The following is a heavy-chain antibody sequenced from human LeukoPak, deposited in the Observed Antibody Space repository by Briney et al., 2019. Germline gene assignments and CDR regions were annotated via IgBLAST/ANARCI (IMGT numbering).Heavy chain of an antibody. CDR2: ISTSTTHT. J-gene: IGHJ3*01. CDR3: ARVGVYGGIRGAFDV. V-gene: IGHV3-11*05. CDR1: GFSFSDYS. D-gene: IGHD4-23*01. Sequence: PGGSLRLSCAASGFSFSDYSMSWIRQAPGKGLEWVSYISTSTTHTNYADSVKGRFTMSRDKAKNSLYLQLNSLRAEDTAVYYCARVGVYGGIRGAFDVWGQGTMVTVSS.